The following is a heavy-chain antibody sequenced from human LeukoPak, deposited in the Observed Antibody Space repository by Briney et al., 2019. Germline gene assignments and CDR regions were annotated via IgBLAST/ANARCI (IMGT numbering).Heavy chain of an antibody. D-gene: IGHD5-12*01. CDR2: IIPIFGTA. CDR1: GGTFSSYA. J-gene: IGHJ4*02. Sequence: SVKVSCKASGGTFSSYAISWVRQAPGQGLEWMGGIIPIFGTANYAQKFQGRVTITTDESTSTAYMELSSLRSEDTAVSYCAAGNSGYGGWYFDYWGQGTLVTVSS. V-gene: IGHV1-69*05. CDR3: AAGNSGYGGWYFDY.